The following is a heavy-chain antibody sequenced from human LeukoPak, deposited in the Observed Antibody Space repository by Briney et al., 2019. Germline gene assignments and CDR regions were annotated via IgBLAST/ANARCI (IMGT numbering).Heavy chain of an antibody. Sequence: GASVKVSCKASGGTFSSYAVSWVRQAPGQGLEWMGWINPNSGGTNYAQKFQGRVTMTRDTSISTAYMELSRLRSDDTAVYYCARDETAIDYWGQGTLVTVSS. CDR3: ARDETAIDY. J-gene: IGHJ4*02. CDR2: INPNSGGT. D-gene: IGHD5-18*01. V-gene: IGHV1-2*02. CDR1: GGTFSSYA.